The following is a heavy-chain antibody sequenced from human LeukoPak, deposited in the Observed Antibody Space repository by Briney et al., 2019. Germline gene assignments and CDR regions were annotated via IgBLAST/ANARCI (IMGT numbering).Heavy chain of an antibody. Sequence: GASVKVSCKASGYTFTGFYMHWVRQAPGQRLGWMGWINPSNGDTNYAQKFQGRVTMTRDTSISTAYMELSRLRSDDPAVYYCARVSLGIYWYYALWGRGTLVTVSS. CDR3: ARVSLGIYWYYAL. CDR2: INPSNGDT. J-gene: IGHJ2*01. CDR1: GYTFTGFY. V-gene: IGHV1-2*02. D-gene: IGHD1-14*01.